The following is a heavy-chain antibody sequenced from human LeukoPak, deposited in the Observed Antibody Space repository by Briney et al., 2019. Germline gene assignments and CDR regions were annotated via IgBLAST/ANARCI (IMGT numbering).Heavy chain of an antibody. J-gene: IGHJ4*02. CDR3: ARAYSTYPDY. D-gene: IGHD2-15*01. Sequence: GGSLRLSCAASGFTFSNYGIHWVRQAPGKGLEWVAFIRYDGDNKYYGDSVKGRLTISRDNSKNTLYLQMSGLRAEDTAVYYCARAYSTYPDYWGQGTLVTVSS. CDR1: GFTFSNYG. V-gene: IGHV3-30*02. CDR2: IRYDGDNK.